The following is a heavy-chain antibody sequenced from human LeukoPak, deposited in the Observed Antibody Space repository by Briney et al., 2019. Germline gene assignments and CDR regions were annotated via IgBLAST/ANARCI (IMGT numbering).Heavy chain of an antibody. CDR3: ARVTQYSSYYFDY. Sequence: SETLSLTCTVSGGSISSSSYYWGWIRQPPGKGLEWIGSIYYSGSTYYNPSLKSRVTISVDTSKNQFSLKLSSVTAADTAVYYCARVTQYSSYYFDYWGQGTLVTVSS. CDR2: IYYSGST. V-gene: IGHV4-39*07. D-gene: IGHD5-18*01. CDR1: GGSISSSSYY. J-gene: IGHJ4*02.